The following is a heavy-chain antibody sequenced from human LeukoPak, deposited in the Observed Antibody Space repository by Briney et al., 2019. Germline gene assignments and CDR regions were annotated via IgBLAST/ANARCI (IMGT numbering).Heavy chain of an antibody. CDR3: ARVWFVVVVAARDRHFDY. CDR2: INHSGST. D-gene: IGHD2-15*01. V-gene: IGHV4-34*01. Sequence: PSETLFLTCAVYGGSFSCYYWSWIRQPPGKGLEWIGEINHSGSTNYNPSLKSRVTISVDTSKNQFSLKLSSVTAADTAVYYCARVWFVVVVAARDRHFDYWRQGTLVTVSS. J-gene: IGHJ4*02. CDR1: GGSFSCYY.